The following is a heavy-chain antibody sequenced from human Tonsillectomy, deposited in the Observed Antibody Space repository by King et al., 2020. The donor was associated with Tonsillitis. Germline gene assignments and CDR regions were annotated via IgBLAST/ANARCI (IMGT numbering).Heavy chain of an antibody. J-gene: IGHJ4*02. CDR2: ISSSSSTI. Sequence: VQLVESGGGLVQPGGSLRLSCAASGFTFSSYSMNWVRQAPGKGLEWVSYISSSSSTIYYADSVKGRFTISRDNAKNSLYLQMNSLRAEDTAVYYCARGLDYDFWSGYYTRGHWGQGTLVTVSS. CDR3: ARGLDYDFWSGYYTRGH. D-gene: IGHD3-3*01. V-gene: IGHV3-48*01. CDR1: GFTFSSYS.